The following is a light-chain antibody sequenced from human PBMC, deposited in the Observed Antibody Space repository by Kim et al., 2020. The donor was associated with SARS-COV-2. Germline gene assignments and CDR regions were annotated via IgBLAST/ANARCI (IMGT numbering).Light chain of an antibody. CDR2: EVS. Sequence: GQSITSSCTGTSSEVGSYNLVSWYQQRPGRAPKLMIYEVSKRPSGVSNRFSGSKSGNTASLTISGLQAEDETDYYCCSYAGSGTYVFGTGTKVTVL. CDR3: CSYAGSGTYV. J-gene: IGLJ1*01. V-gene: IGLV2-23*02. CDR1: SSEVGSYNL.